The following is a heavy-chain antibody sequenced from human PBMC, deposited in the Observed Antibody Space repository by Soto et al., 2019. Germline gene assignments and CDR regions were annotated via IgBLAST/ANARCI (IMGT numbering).Heavy chain of an antibody. V-gene: IGHV4-59*01. J-gene: IGHJ5*02. Sequence: SETLSLTCTISGGSMSPYHWSWIRQSPGKGLEWIGQIHYSGSTKFNPSLRNRVSLSVDTSKNQLSLGLTSATAADTAIYYCVRAGDTRDLNWFDPWGRGVMVTVSS. CDR2: IHYSGST. D-gene: IGHD2-2*01. CDR3: VRAGDTRDLNWFDP. CDR1: GGSMSPYH.